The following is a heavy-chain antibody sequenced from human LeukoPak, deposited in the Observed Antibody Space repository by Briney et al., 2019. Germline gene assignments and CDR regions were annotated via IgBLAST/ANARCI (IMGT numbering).Heavy chain of an antibody. Sequence: GGSLRLSCAASGFSFSDYYMSWIRQAPGEGLEWILYISSSASTIYYADSARGRFTISRDNAKNSLYLQMNSLRAEDTAVYYCARVDSTGWYADYWGQGTLVTVSS. D-gene: IGHD6-19*01. CDR1: GFSFSDYY. V-gene: IGHV3-11*01. CDR3: ARVDSTGWYADY. J-gene: IGHJ4*02. CDR2: ISSSASTI.